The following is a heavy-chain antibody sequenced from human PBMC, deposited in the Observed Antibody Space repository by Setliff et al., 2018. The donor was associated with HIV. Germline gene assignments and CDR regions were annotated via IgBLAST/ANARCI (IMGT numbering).Heavy chain of an antibody. CDR1: GFIFSNYW. Sequence: GGSLRLSCAASGFIFSNYWMHWVRQAPGKGLVWASRINSDGSSISYADSVKGRFTISRDNAKNTLYLQMNSLRGEDTAVYYCARHSDWYGNDAFDIWGQGTRVTVSS. D-gene: IGHD6-19*01. CDR2: INSDGSSI. CDR3: ARHSDWYGNDAFDI. J-gene: IGHJ3*02. V-gene: IGHV3-74*01.